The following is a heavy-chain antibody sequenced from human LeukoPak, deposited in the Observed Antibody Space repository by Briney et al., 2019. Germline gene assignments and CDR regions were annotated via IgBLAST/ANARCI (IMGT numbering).Heavy chain of an antibody. CDR1: GGSISSSDYY. V-gene: IGHV4-39*01. CDR2: IYYSGST. J-gene: IGHJ4*02. Sequence: PSETLSLTCTVSGGSISSSDYYWGWLRQPPGKGLEWIASIYYSGSTYYNPSLKSRVTISVGTSKNQFSLKLSFGTAAGKAVYFGAGRKGVGAMDYWGQGTLVTVSS. D-gene: IGHD1-26*01. CDR3: AGRKGVGAMDY.